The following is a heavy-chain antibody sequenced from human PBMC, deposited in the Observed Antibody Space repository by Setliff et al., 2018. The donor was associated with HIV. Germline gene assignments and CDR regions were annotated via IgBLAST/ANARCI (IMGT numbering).Heavy chain of an antibody. CDR2: ISGSGYGT. J-gene: IGHJ6*02. CDR3: ARDRFQSSYYGMDV. CDR1: GFTFSSYA. V-gene: IGHV3-23*01. Sequence: PGGSLRLSCAASGFTFSSYAMSWVRQAPGKGLEWVSGISGSGYGTFYADSVKGRFTISRDNAKNSLYLQMNSLRAEDTAVYYCARDRFQSSYYGMDVWGQGTTVTVSS.